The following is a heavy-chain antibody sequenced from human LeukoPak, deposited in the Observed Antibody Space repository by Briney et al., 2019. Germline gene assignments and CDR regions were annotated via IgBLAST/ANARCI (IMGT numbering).Heavy chain of an antibody. Sequence: GGSLRLSCAASGFTFSSYGMHWVRQAPGKGLEWVAVIWDDGGTKYYSDSVKGRFTISRDNSKSTLYLEMNSLRVEDTAVYYCAREGLTGSTNWFDSWGQGTLATVSS. D-gene: IGHD1-7*01. CDR2: IWDDGGTK. CDR1: GFTFSSYG. CDR3: AREGLTGSTNWFDS. J-gene: IGHJ5*01. V-gene: IGHV3-33*08.